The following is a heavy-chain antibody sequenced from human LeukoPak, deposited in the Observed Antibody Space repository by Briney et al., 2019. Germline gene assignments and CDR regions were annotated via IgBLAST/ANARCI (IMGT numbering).Heavy chain of an antibody. CDR1: GFTFSTFA. D-gene: IGHD4-17*01. CDR3: AKGVGDYYDL. CDR2: MSGDSTIR. J-gene: IGHJ5*02. Sequence: GGSLRLSCAASGFTFSTFAMGWLRQAPGKGLEWVSVMSGDSTIRYYADSVKGRFTISRDNSQNTLFLQMNSLRADDTAIYYCAKGVGDYYDLWGRGTLVTVSS. V-gene: IGHV3-23*01.